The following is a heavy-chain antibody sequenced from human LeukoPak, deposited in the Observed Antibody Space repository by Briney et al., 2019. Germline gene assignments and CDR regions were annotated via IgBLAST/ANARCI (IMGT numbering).Heavy chain of an antibody. CDR2: IYYSGST. J-gene: IGHJ3*02. CDR1: GGSISSSSYY. V-gene: IGHV4-39*07. D-gene: IGHD3-22*01. CDR3: ARDFPMILDRGAIDAFDI. Sequence: SETLSLTCTVSGGSISSSSYYWGWIRQPPGKGLEWIGSIYYSGSTYYNPSLKSRVTISVDTSKNQFSLKLSSVTAADTAVYYCARDFPMILDRGAIDAFDIWGQGTMVTVSS.